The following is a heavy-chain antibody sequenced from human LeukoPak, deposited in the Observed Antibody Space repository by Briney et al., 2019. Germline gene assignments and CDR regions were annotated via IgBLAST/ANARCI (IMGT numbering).Heavy chain of an antibody. V-gene: IGHV4-61*02. CDR1: GGSISSGSYY. D-gene: IGHD2-15*01. CDR2: IYTSGST. J-gene: IGHJ4*02. Sequence: SQTQSLTCTVSGGSISSGSYYWSWIRQPAGKGLEWIGRIYTSGSTNYNPSLKSRVTISVDTSKNQFSLKLSSVTAADTAVYYCARGLVAAREYYFDYWGQGTLVTVSS. CDR3: ARGLVAAREYYFDY.